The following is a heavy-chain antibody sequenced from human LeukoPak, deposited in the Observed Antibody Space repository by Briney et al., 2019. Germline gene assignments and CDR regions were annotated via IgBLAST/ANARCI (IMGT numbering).Heavy chain of an antibody. Sequence: SETLSLTCTVSFGSINNYYWSWIRQPPGKGLEWIGYIYYTGGETNYNPSLKSRLTISVDTSKNQFSLMLTSVTAADTAVYYCATQPGGTAAFDIWAQGTMVTVSS. J-gene: IGHJ3*02. CDR2: IYYTGGET. CDR3: ATQPGGTAAFDI. V-gene: IGHV4-59*08. CDR1: FGSINNYY. D-gene: IGHD1-14*01.